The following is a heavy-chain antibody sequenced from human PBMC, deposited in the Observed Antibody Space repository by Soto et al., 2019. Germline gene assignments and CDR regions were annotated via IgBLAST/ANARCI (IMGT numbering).Heavy chain of an antibody. V-gene: IGHV1-69*14. J-gene: IGHJ3*02. CDR3: GRDTTCPYSSSGPVEDNDAFDI. D-gene: IGHD6-13*01. Sequence: QVQLVQSGAEVKKPGSSEKVSCKASGGTFSSYAISWVRQTPGQGLEWMGGIIPIFGTANYAQKCQGSVTITADKSSSTRYIVLSSLRSDDTAVYYSGRDTTCPYSSSGPVEDNDAFDIWGQGTMVHVSS. CDR1: GGTFSSYA. CDR2: IIPIFGTA.